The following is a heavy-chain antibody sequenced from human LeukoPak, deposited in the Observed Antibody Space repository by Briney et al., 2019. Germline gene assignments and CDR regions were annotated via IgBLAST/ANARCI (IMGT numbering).Heavy chain of an antibody. V-gene: IGHV3-9*03. CDR2: ISWNSGSI. Sequence: PGGSLRLSCAASGFTFDDYAMHWVRQAPGKGLEWVSGISWNSGSIGYADSMKGRFTISRDNAKNSLYLQTNSLRAEDMALYYCAKDKGAVAGYYMDVWGKGTTVTVSS. CDR1: GFTFDDYA. CDR3: AKDKGAVAGYYMDV. J-gene: IGHJ6*03. D-gene: IGHD6-19*01.